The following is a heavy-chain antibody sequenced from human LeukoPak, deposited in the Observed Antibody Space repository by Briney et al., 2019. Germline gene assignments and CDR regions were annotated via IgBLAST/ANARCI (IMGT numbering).Heavy chain of an antibody. Sequence: GGSLRLSCAASGFTFSDYNMRRIRQAPGKGLEWVSSISSNSRYIYYADSMRGRFTISRDNAKNSLYLQMNSLKPEDTAVYYCARVAEAAAFDSWGQGTLVTVSS. CDR1: GFTFSDYN. J-gene: IGHJ4*02. V-gene: IGHV3-21*06. CDR2: ISSNSRYI. D-gene: IGHD6-13*01. CDR3: ARVAEAAAFDS.